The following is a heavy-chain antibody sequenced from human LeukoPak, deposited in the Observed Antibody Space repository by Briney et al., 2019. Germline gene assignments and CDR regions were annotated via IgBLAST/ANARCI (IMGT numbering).Heavy chain of an antibody. D-gene: IGHD6-19*01. CDR1: GFTFNKHG. Sequence: GGSLRLSCAASGFTFNKHGMHWVRQAPGKGLEWFSFIRNDGNDKYYADSVKGRFTISRDNSKNTLYLQMNSLRAEDTAVYYCARRSGIAVAGAFDYWGQGTLVTVSS. V-gene: IGHV3-30*02. J-gene: IGHJ4*02. CDR2: IRNDGNDK. CDR3: ARRSGIAVAGAFDY.